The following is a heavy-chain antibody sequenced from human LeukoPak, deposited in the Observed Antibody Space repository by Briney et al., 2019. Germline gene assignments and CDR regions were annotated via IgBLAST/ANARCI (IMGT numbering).Heavy chain of an antibody. D-gene: IGHD6-6*01. J-gene: IGHJ5*02. V-gene: IGHV4-30-2*01. CDR3: ARKRGEYSSSSPTRINWFDP. CDR1: GGSIGSGGYS. Sequence: PSETLSLTCAVSGGSIGSGGYSWRWIRQPPGKGLEWIGCIYHSGSTYHNPSLKSRVTISVDTSQNQVSLKLSSVTAADTAVYYCARKRGEYSSSSPTRINWFDPWGQGTLVTVSS. CDR2: IYHSGST.